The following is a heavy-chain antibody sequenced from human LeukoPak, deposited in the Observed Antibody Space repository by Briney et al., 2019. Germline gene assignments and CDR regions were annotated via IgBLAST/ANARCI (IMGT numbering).Heavy chain of an antibody. CDR3: ANHFACGSTSCPPFDS. D-gene: IGHD2-2*01. Sequence: GGSLRLSCAASGFTFNTYSMNWVRQAPGKGLEWVSSISDNSNYIYYSDSVEGRFTISRDDAKNSLYLQMNSLRVEDTAVYYCANHFACGSTSCPPFDSWGQGTLVTVSS. CDR2: ISDNSNYI. V-gene: IGHV3-21*01. J-gene: IGHJ4*02. CDR1: GFTFNTYS.